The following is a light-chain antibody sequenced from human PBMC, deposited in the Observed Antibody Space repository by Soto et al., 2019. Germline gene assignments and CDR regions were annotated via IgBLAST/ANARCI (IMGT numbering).Light chain of an antibody. CDR3: QQNYRATPWT. J-gene: IGKJ1*01. Sequence: DIQVTQSPSSLSASVGDRVTITCRASQSIKTYLNWYQHKPGKAPKLLINAASSLERGVPSRFSGGGSGTDFTLNISSLQPDDFATYYCQQNYRATPWTFGQGTKVEVK. CDR1: QSIKTY. V-gene: IGKV1-39*01. CDR2: AAS.